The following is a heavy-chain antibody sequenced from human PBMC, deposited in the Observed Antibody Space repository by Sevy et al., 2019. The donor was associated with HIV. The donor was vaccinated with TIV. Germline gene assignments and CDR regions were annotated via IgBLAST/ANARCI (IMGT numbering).Heavy chain of an antibody. Sequence: SETLSLTCAVYGGSFSGYYWSWIRQPPGKGLEWIGEINHSGSTNYNPSLKSRVTISVDTSKNQFSLKLSSVTAADTAVYYCASGETVAATAYYFDYWGQRTLVTVSS. CDR2: INHSGST. CDR1: GGSFSGYY. J-gene: IGHJ4*02. D-gene: IGHD6-19*01. CDR3: ASGETVAATAYYFDY. V-gene: IGHV4-34*01.